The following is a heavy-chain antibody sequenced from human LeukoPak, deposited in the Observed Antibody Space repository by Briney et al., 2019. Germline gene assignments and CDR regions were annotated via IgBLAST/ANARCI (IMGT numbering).Heavy chain of an antibody. CDR2: IYPGDSDA. V-gene: IGHV5-51*01. CDR1: EYSFNSYW. Sequence: GESLKISCKGSEYSFNSYWIGWVRQMPGKGLKWMGIIYPGDSDARYSPSFQGQVTISADKSISTAYLQWSSLKASDTAMYYCARRRDLYSGSYYPFDYWGQGTLVTVSS. D-gene: IGHD1-26*01. CDR3: ARRRDLYSGSYYPFDY. J-gene: IGHJ4*02.